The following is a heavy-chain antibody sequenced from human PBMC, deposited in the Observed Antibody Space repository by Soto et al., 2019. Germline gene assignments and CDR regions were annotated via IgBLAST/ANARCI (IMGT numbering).Heavy chain of an antibody. Sequence: GGSLRLSCAASGFTFSSYWMHWVRQAPGKGLVWVSRINSDGSSTSYADSVKGRFTISRDNAKNTLYLQMNSLRAEDTAVYYCARVDEYCSGGSCYSLNAFDIWGQGTMVTVSS. CDR1: GFTFSSYW. D-gene: IGHD2-15*01. CDR2: INSDGSST. V-gene: IGHV3-74*01. J-gene: IGHJ3*02. CDR3: ARVDEYCSGGSCYSLNAFDI.